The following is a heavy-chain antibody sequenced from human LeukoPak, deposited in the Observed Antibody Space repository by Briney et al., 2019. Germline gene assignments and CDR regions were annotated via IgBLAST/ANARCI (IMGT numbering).Heavy chain of an antibody. D-gene: IGHD3-10*01. CDR3: ARDAVGSPYYYYYMDV. J-gene: IGHJ6*03. Sequence: ASVKVSCKASGYTFTSYYMHWVRQAPGQGLEWMGIINPSGGSTSYAQKFQGRVTITRDTSASTAYMELSSLRSEDMAVYYCARDAVGSPYYYYYMDVWGKGTTVTVSS. V-gene: IGHV1-46*01. CDR2: INPSGGST. CDR1: GYTFTSYY.